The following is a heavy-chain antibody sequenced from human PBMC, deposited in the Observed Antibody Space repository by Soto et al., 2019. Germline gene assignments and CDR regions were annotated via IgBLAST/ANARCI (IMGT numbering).Heavy chain of an antibody. J-gene: IGHJ6*02. V-gene: IGHV6-1*01. CDR2: TYYRSKWYN. CDR1: GDSVSSNSAA. CDR3: AREERVSYSSSSAYYYGMDV. D-gene: IGHD6-6*01. Sequence: PSPTLSLTCAISGDSVSSNSAAWNWIRQSPSRGLERLGRTYYRSKWYNDYAVSVKSRITINPDTSKNQFSLQLNSVPPEDTAVYYCAREERVSYSSSSAYYYGMDVWGQGTTVTVSS.